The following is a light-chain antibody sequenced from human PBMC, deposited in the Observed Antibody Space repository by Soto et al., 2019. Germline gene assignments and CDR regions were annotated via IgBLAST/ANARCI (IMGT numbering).Light chain of an antibody. Sequence: DIQMTQSPSTLSASVGDRVTITCRASQSIRSWLAWYQQKPGKAPKALIYKASTLESGVPSRFSGSGSGTEFTLTISSLQPDDFATYYCEQYYSYPKTFGQGTKVDIK. CDR3: EQYYSYPKT. J-gene: IGKJ1*01. V-gene: IGKV1-5*03. CDR2: KAS. CDR1: QSIRSW.